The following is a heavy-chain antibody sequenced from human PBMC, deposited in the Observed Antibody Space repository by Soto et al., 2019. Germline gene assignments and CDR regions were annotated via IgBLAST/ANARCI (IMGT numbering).Heavy chain of an antibody. Sequence: GGSLRLSCAASGFTFSSYGMHWVRQAPGKGLEWVAVIWYDGSNKYYADSVKGRFTISRDNSKNTLYLQMNSLRAEDTAVYYCAREKDIVATISLGLDYWGQGTLVTVSS. CDR1: GFTFSSYG. CDR3: AREKDIVATISLGLDY. V-gene: IGHV3-33*01. CDR2: IWYDGSNK. J-gene: IGHJ4*02. D-gene: IGHD5-12*01.